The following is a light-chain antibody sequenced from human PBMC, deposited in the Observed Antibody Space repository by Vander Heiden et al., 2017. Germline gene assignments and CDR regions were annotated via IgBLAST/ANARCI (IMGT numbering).Light chain of an antibody. V-gene: IGKV3-15*01. Sequence: EQVMTQSPATLSVSPGETATLSCRASQSVGSNVAWYQQRPGQAPRLLIYLASTRATGIPARFSGSGSGTEFTLTISSLQSDDFAIYHCQQYNSWPRTFAQGTKVEMK. CDR3: QQYNSWPRT. J-gene: IGKJ1*01. CDR1: QSVGSN. CDR2: LAS.